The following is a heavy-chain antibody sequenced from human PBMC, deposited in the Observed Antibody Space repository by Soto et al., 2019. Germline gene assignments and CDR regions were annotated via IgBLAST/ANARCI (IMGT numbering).Heavy chain of an antibody. V-gene: IGHV3-30*18. Sequence: GGSLRLSCAASGFTFSSYGMHWVRQAPGKGLEWVAVISYDGSNKYYADSVKGRFTISRDNSKNTLYLQMNSLRAEDTAVYYCAKDPRYNGKYQSGWFDPWGQGNLVTVS. CDR3: AKDPRYNGKYQSGWFDP. CDR1: GFTFSSYG. D-gene: IGHD1-7*01. J-gene: IGHJ5*02. CDR2: ISYDGSNK.